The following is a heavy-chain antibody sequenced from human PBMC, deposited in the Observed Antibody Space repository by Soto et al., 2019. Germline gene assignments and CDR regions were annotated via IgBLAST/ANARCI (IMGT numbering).Heavy chain of an antibody. CDR2: IWYDGTQK. Sequence: QVQLEESGGGVVQPGRSLRLSCEASGFTFNTYSMHWVRQPPGKGLEWLAAIWYDGTQKYYADSVKGRFIISRDNSKKTLYLEMNRLRAEDTAVYYCARAGGTTVTGLWHFDSWGKGTLVTVSS. V-gene: IGHV3-33*01. D-gene: IGHD4-17*01. CDR1: GFTFNTYS. CDR3: ARAGGTTVTGLWHFDS. J-gene: IGHJ4*02.